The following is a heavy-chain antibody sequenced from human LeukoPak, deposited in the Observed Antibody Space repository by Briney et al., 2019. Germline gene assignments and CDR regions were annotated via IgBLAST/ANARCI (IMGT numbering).Heavy chain of an antibody. CDR2: VDPEDGET. CDR3: ATGKRVGAIDY. CDR1: GYTFTDYY. D-gene: IGHD1-26*01. Sequence: ASVKVSCKVSGYTFTDYYMHWVQQAPGKGLEWMGLVDPEDGETIYAEKFQGRVTITADTSTDTAYMELSSLGSEDTAVYYCATGKRVGAIDYWGQGTLVTVSS. J-gene: IGHJ4*02. V-gene: IGHV1-69-2*01.